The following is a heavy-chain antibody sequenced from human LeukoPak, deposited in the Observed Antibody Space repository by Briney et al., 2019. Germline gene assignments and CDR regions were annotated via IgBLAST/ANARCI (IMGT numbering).Heavy chain of an antibody. CDR1: GGSISSYY. J-gene: IGHJ6*03. V-gene: IGHV4-4*07. CDR3: AREKAAAFYYMDV. Sequence: WETLSLTCTVSGGSISSYYWSWIRQPAGKGLEWIGRIYTSGSTNYNPSLKSRVTMSVDTSKNQFSLKLSSVTAADTAVYYCAREKAAAFYYMDVWGKGTTVTVSS. D-gene: IGHD6-13*01. CDR2: IYTSGST.